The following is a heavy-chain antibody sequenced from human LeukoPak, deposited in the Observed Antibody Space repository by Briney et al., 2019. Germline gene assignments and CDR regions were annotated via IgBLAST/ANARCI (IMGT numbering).Heavy chain of an antibody. V-gene: IGHV3-23*01. CDR3: AKEDGDFGSGRYYYFDY. CDR2: IDGYSGRT. D-gene: IGHD3-10*01. CDR1: GFTFSNFA. Sequence: GGSLRLSCVVSGFTFSNFAMTWVRQTPEMGLEWVATIDGYSGRTWYADSVGGRFTISRDNSKSTLYLVMNSLRVEDTAVYYCAKEDGDFGSGRYYYFDYWGQGTLVTVSS. J-gene: IGHJ4*02.